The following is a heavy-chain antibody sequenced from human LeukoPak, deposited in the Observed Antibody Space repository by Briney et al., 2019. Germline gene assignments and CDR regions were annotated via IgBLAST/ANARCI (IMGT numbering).Heavy chain of an antibody. D-gene: IGHD3-10*01. CDR2: ISYDGSNK. V-gene: IGHV3-30*03. CDR3: ATGSSSPYYYYGMDV. CDR1: GFTFSSYG. Sequence: GGSLRLSCAASGFTFSSYGMHWVRQAPGKGLEWVAVISYDGSNKYYADSVKGRFTTSRDNSKNTLYLQMNSLRAEDTAVYYCATGSSSPYYYYGMDVWGKGTTVTVSS. J-gene: IGHJ6*04.